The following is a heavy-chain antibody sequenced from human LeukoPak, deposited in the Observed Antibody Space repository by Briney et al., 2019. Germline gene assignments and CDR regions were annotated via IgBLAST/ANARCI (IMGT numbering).Heavy chain of an antibody. Sequence: SETLSLTRTISGGSISSSDYYWGWIRQPPGKGLEWIGSIYYSGSTYYNPSLKSRVTISVDTSKNQFSLKLSSVTAADTAVYYCARHCSSSTCYTLFDYWGQGTLVTVSS. CDR3: ARHCSSSTCYTLFDY. V-gene: IGHV4-39*01. D-gene: IGHD2-2*02. CDR2: IYYSGST. J-gene: IGHJ4*02. CDR1: GGSISSSDYY.